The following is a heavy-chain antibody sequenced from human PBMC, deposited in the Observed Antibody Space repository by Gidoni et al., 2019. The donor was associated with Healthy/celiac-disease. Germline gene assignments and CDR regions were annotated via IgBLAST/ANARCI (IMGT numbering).Heavy chain of an antibody. CDR3: ARENQWKYYSDSSGYYEDYYYGMDV. Sequence: QVQLVVSGGGLVKPGGSLRLSWADSGFSFSHYYMSWIRTAPGKGLGWVLCISSSGSTIYYADSVKGRFTISRDNAKTSLYLQMNSLRAEYTAVYYCARENQWKYYSDSSGYYEDYYYGMDVWGQGTTVTVSS. CDR2: ISSSGSTI. J-gene: IGHJ6*02. V-gene: IGHV3-11*01. D-gene: IGHD3-22*01. CDR1: GFSFSHYY.